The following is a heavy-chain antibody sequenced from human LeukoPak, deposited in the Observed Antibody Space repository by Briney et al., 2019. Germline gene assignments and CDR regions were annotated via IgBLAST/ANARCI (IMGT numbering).Heavy chain of an antibody. V-gene: IGHV1-24*01. CDR3: ATPYGIVGADDAFDI. CDR1: GCTLTELS. Sequence: GASVKVSCKVSGCTLTELSMHWVRQAPGKGLEWMGGFDPEDGETIYAQKFQGRVTMTEDTSTDTAYMELSSVRSEDTAVYYCATPYGIVGADDAFDIWGQGTMVTVSS. J-gene: IGHJ3*02. CDR2: FDPEDGET. D-gene: IGHD1-26*01.